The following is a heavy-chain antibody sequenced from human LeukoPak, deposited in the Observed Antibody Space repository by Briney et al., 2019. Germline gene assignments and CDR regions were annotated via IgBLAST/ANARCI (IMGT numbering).Heavy chain of an antibody. D-gene: IGHD7-27*01. CDR1: GFTFSSYW. V-gene: IGHV3-74*01. J-gene: IGHJ4*02. CDR3: ARDTGLTRFDY. CDR2: INSDGSST. Sequence: GGSLRLSCAASGFTFSSYWMHWVRQAPGKGLVWVSRINSDGSSTSYADSVKGRFTISRDNAKNTLYLQMNSLRAEDTAVYCCARDTGLTRFDYWGQGTLVTVSS.